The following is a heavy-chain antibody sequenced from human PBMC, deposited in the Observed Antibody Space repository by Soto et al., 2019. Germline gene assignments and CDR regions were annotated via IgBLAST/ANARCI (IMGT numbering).Heavy chain of an antibody. Sequence: EVQLVESGGGLVQPGGSLRLSCAASGFSFSTYWMAWVRQAPGKGLEWVANIDQGGGEKDYVDSVRGRFTISRDNAKNSLYLQMNSLREADTAIEYCASGGNWFDPWGQGTLVSVSS. V-gene: IGHV3-7*05. CDR2: IDQGGGEK. CDR1: GFSFSTYW. CDR3: ASGGNWFDP. D-gene: IGHD3-16*01. J-gene: IGHJ5*02.